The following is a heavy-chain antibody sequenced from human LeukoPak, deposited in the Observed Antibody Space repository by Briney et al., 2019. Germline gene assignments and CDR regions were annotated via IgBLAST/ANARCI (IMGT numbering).Heavy chain of an antibody. J-gene: IGHJ5*02. CDR1: GGSFSGYY. CDR2: INHSGST. V-gene: IGHV4-34*01. D-gene: IGHD3-22*01. Sequence: PSETLSLTCAVYGGSFSGYYWSWIRQPPGKGLEWIGEINHSGSTNYNPSLKSRVTISVDTSKNQFSLKLSSVTAADTAIYYCAVDTSGSSRGTWGQGTLVTVSS. CDR3: AVDTSGSSRGT.